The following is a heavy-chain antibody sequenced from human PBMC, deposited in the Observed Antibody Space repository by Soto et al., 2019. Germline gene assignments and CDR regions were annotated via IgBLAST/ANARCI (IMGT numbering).Heavy chain of an antibody. J-gene: IGHJ6*02. CDR3: ARDRRGELLSYYYGMDV. CDR2: ISSSSSYI. D-gene: IGHD1-26*01. Sequence: LRLSCAASGFTFSSYSMNWVRQAPGKGLEWVSSISSSSSYIYYADSVKGRFTISRDNAKNSLYLQMNSLRAEDTAVYYCARDRRGELLSYYYGMDVWGQGTTVTVSS. V-gene: IGHV3-21*01. CDR1: GFTFSSYS.